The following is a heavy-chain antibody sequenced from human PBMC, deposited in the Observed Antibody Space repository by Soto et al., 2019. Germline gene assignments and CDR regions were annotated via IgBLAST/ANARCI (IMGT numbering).Heavy chain of an antibody. CDR3: ANGGYSSSWYYFDY. CDR1: GFTSSSYA. J-gene: IGHJ4*02. CDR2: ISGSGGST. V-gene: IGHV3-23*01. Sequence: EVQLLESGGGLVQPGGSLRLSCAASGFTSSSYAMSWVRQAPGKGLEWVSAISGSGGSTYYADSVKGRFTISRDNSKNTLYLQMNSLRAEDTAVYYCANGGYSSSWYYFDYWGQGTLVTVSS. D-gene: IGHD6-13*01.